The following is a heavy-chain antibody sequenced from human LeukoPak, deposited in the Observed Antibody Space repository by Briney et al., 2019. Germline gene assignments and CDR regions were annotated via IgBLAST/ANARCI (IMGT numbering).Heavy chain of an antibody. V-gene: IGHV4-34*01. CDR2: INHSGST. CDR1: GGSFSGYY. CDR3: ARDGGGSYVNYYYYYMDV. J-gene: IGHJ6*03. Sequence: SETLSLTCAVYGGSFSGYYWSWIRQPPGKGLEWIGEINHSGSTNYNPSLKSRVTISVDTSKNQFSLKLSSVTPADTAVYYCARDGGGSYVNYYYYYMDVWGKGTTVTVSS. D-gene: IGHD1-26*01.